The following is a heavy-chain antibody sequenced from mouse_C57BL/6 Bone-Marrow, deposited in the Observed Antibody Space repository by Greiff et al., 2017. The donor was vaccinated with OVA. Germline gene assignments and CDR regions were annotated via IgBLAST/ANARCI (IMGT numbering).Heavy chain of an antibody. J-gene: IGHJ4*01. CDR3: AREGGSYYSNPYAMDY. V-gene: IGHV2-2*01. CDR1: GFSLTSYG. D-gene: IGHD2-5*01. Sequence: VKLVESGPGLVQPSQSLSITCTVSGFSLTSYGVHWVRQSPGKGLEWLGVIWSGGSTDDNAAFISRLSISTANSKSQVFFIMNRLQAYDAAIYYCAREGGSYYSNPYAMDYWGQGTSVTVSS. CDR2: IWSGGST.